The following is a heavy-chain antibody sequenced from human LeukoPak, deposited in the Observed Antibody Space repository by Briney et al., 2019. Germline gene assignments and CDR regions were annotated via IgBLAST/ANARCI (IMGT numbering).Heavy chain of an antibody. J-gene: IGHJ4*02. D-gene: IGHD3-22*01. Sequence: GGSLRLSCAASGFTFSSYGMHWVRQTPGKGLERVAVIWYDGSNKYYADSVKGRFTISRDNSKNTVYLQMNSLRAEDTAVYYCARAAYDSTGYLTLWGQGTLVTVSS. CDR3: ARAAYDSTGYLTL. V-gene: IGHV3-33*01. CDR1: GFTFSSYG. CDR2: IWYDGSNK.